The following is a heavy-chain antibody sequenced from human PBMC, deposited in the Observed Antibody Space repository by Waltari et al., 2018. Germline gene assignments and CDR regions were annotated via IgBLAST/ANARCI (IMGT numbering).Heavy chain of an antibody. Sequence: QVQLQQWGEGRLKPSETLSLTCAVYGGSFGGSYWSWIRKPPGKGLEWIGEINHSGSTNYNPSLKSRVTISVDTSKNQFSLKLSSVTAADTAVYYCARHDIAVAGRGCYFDYWGQGTLVTVSS. CDR3: ARHDIAVAGRGCYFDY. CDR2: INHSGST. J-gene: IGHJ4*02. D-gene: IGHD6-19*01. CDR1: GGSFGGSY. V-gene: IGHV4-34*01.